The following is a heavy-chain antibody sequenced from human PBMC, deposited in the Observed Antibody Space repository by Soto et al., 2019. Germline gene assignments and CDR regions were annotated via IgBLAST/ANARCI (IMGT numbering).Heavy chain of an antibody. D-gene: IGHD2-15*01. V-gene: IGHV3-30*18. CDR3: AKDRWDCNGGSCYHLDY. J-gene: IGHJ4*02. CDR1: GFTFRSYG. CDR2: ISYDGSNK. Sequence: QVQLVESGGGVVQPGRSLRLSCAASGFTFRSYGMHWVRQAPGQGLEWVAVISYDGSNKYYADYVKGRFTISRDNSKNTPYLQMNSLRAEDTAVYYCAKDRWDCNGGSCYHLDYWGQGTLVTVSS.